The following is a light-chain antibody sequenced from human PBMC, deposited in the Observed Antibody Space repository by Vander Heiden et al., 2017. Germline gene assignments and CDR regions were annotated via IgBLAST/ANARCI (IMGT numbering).Light chain of an antibody. CDR2: EVS. J-gene: IGLJ2*01. CDR3: SAYAGSNNLV. V-gene: IGLV2-8*01. CDR1: SSDVGGYNY. Sequence: QPPSASGSPGQSVPISCPGTSSDVGGYNYVSWYQQHPGKAPKLMIYEVSKRPAGVPDRFSGSKSGNTASLTVSGRQAEDEADYYCSAYAGSNNLVFGGGTKLTVL.